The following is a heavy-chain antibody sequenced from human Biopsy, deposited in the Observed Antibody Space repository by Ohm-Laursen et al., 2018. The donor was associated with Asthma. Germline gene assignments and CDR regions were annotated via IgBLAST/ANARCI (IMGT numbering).Heavy chain of an antibody. CDR2: ITFDGSTQ. D-gene: IGHD6-13*01. CDR1: GTHFGSYN. Sequence: SMRLSCAASGTHFGSYNMHWARQAPGKGLEWVAVITFDGSTQHYGDSVKGRFTISRDNSKNMLFLQMNSLRAEDTAVYYCSRDTLGYYFDIWGQGTQVTVSS. V-gene: IGHV3-30-3*01. CDR3: SRDTLGYYFDI. J-gene: IGHJ4*02.